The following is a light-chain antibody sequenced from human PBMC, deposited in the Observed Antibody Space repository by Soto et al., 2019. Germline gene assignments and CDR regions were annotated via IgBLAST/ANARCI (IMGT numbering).Light chain of an antibody. J-gene: IGKJ5*01. CDR2: KAS. CDR3: QQRHMWPIT. CDR1: QSISNW. V-gene: IGKV1-5*03. Sequence: DIQMTQSPSTLSAAVGGRFTITCRASQSISNWLAWYQQKPGKVPRLLIYKASTLESGVPSRFSGSASGTDFTLTISSLEPEDSAVYYCQQRHMWPITFGQGTRLE.